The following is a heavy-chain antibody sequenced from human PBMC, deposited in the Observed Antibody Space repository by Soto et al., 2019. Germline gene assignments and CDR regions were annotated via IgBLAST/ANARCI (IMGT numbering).Heavy chain of an antibody. V-gene: IGHV1-18*01. Sequence: QVQLVQSGAEVKKPGASVKVSCKASGYTFTSYGISWVRQAPGQGLEWMGWISAYNGNTNYAQKLQGRVTMTTDTSTSTAYMELRSLRSDDTAVYYCARVYPRQLVSYYYYYMDVWGKGTTVTVSS. J-gene: IGHJ6*03. CDR2: ISAYNGNT. CDR1: GYTFTSYG. D-gene: IGHD6-13*01. CDR3: ARVYPRQLVSYYYYYMDV.